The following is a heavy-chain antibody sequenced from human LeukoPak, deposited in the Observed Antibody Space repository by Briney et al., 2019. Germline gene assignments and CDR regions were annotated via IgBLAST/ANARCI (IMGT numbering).Heavy chain of an antibody. CDR2: IYYSGST. CDR3: ARTGTGYYYYGMDV. D-gene: IGHD3-10*01. CDR1: GGSISSSSYY. J-gene: IGHJ6*02. V-gene: IGHV4-61*01. Sequence: PSETLSLTCTVSGGSISSSSYYWSWIRQPPGKGLEWIGYIYYSGSTNYNPSLKSRVTISVDTSKNQFSLKLSSVTAADTAVYYCARTGTGYYYYGMDVWGQGTTVTVSS.